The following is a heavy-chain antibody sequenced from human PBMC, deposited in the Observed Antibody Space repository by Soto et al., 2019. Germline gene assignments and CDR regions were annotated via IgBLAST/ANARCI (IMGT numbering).Heavy chain of an antibody. Sequence: ASVKVSCKASGYTFTSYYMHWVRQAPGQGLEWMGIINPSGGSTSYAQKFQGRVTMTRDTSTSTVYMELSSLRSEDTAVYYCARVSGPKTTKYYYGMDVWGQGTTVTVSS. V-gene: IGHV1-46*01. J-gene: IGHJ6*02. CDR1: GYTFTSYY. D-gene: IGHD3-10*01. CDR2: INPSGGST. CDR3: ARVSGPKTTKYYYGMDV.